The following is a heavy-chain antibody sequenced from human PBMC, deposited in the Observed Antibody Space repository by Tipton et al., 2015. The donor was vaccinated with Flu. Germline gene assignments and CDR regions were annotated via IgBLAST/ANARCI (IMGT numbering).Heavy chain of an antibody. V-gene: IGHV4-38-2*02. Sequence: TLSLTCTVSGGSISSGYYWGWIRQPPGKGLEWIGSIYHSGSTYYNPSLKSQVTISVDTSKNQFSLKLSSVTAADTAVYYCARVTSEPILWWYFDYWGQGTLVPVSS. CDR3: ARVTSEPILWWYFDY. J-gene: IGHJ4*02. D-gene: IGHD2-21*01. CDR1: GGSISSGYY. CDR2: IYHSGST.